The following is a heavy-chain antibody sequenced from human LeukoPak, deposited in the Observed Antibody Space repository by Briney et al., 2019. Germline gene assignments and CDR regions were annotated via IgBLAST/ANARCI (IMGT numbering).Heavy chain of an antibody. Sequence: PSETLSLTCTVSGGSISSSYWSWIRQPPGKGLEWIGYMYYSGSTNYNPSLKSRVTISVDTSKNQFSLKLSSVTAADTAVYYCARESQYGEATVTTPGGYYYYGMDVWGQGTTVTVSS. CDR3: ARESQYGEATVTTPGGYYYYGMDV. J-gene: IGHJ6*02. CDR1: GGSISSSY. D-gene: IGHD4-17*01. V-gene: IGHV4-59*01. CDR2: MYYSGST.